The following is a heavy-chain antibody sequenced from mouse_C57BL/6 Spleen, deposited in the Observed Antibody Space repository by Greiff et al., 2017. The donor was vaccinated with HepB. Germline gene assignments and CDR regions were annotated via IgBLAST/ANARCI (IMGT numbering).Heavy chain of an antibody. Sequence: EVQRVESGEGLVKPGGSLKLSCAASGFTFSSYAMSWVRQTPEKRLEWVAYISSGGDYIYYADTVKGRFTISRDNARNTLYLQMSSLKSEDTAMYYCTSPYYGSSYDYYAMDYWGQGTSVTVSS. CDR2: ISSGGDYI. D-gene: IGHD1-1*01. J-gene: IGHJ4*01. CDR1: GFTFSSYA. CDR3: TSPYYGSSYDYYAMDY. V-gene: IGHV5-9-1*02.